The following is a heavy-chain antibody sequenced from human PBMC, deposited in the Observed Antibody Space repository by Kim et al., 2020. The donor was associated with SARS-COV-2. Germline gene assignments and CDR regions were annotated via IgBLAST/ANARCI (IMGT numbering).Heavy chain of an antibody. D-gene: IGHD3-16*01. CDR2: I. Sequence: IYYADSVKGRFTISRDNAENSLYLQMMGLRVEDTAVYYGARGGGRYASDYWGQGTLVTVSS. CDR3: ARGGGRYASDY. J-gene: IGHJ4*02. V-gene: IGHV3-21*01.